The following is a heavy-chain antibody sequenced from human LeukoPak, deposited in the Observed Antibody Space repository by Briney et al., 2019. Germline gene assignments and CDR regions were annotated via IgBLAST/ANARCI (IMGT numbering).Heavy chain of an antibody. CDR2: ISNSGDAT. CDR3: AKAPPYKKYFDY. V-gene: IGHV3-23*01. CDR1: GFTFGDYA. J-gene: IGHJ4*02. D-gene: IGHD1-1*01. Sequence: GGSLRLSCTACGFTFGDYAMSWFRQAPGKGLEWVSTISNSGDATYYADSVKGRFTISRDNSKNTLYLQMNSLRAEDTAVYYCAKAPPYKKYFDYWGQGTLVTVSS.